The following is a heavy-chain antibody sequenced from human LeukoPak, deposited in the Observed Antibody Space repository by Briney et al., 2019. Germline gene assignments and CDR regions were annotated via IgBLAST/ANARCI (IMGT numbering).Heavy chain of an antibody. CDR3: ARVTTAAGDY. J-gene: IGHJ4*02. V-gene: IGHV3-48*02. CDR1: GFTFSSYK. D-gene: IGHD6-13*01. CDR2: ISSSISTI. Sequence: GGSLRLSCAASGFTFSSYKMIWVRQAPGKGLEWVSYISSSISTIYYADSVKGRFTISRDNAKNSLYLQMNSLRDEDTAVYYCARVTTAAGDYWGQGTLVTVSS.